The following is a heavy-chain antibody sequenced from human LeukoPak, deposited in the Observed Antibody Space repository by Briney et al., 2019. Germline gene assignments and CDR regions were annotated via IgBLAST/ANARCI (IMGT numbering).Heavy chain of an antibody. Sequence: PGGTLRLSCAASGFTFSRYWMSWVRQAPGKGLEWVANIKQDGSERYYVDSVRGRFSTTRDNAKNSLYLQMNSLRAEDTAVYYCARVGYGGNAKDYWGQGTLVTVSS. J-gene: IGHJ4*02. D-gene: IGHD4-23*01. V-gene: IGHV3-7*04. CDR2: IKQDGSER. CDR3: ARVGYGGNAKDY. CDR1: GFTFSRYW.